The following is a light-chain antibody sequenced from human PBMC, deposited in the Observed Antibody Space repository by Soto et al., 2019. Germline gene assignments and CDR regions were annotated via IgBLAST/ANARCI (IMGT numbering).Light chain of an antibody. J-gene: IGLJ1*01. CDR1: SSDVGGYNY. CDR2: EVS. CDR3: SSYAGSNNFV. Sequence: QSVLTQPPSASGSPGQSVTISCTGTSSDVGGYNYVSWYQQHPGKDHKLMIYEVSKRPSGVPDRFSGSKTGNTAFLTVSGLQAEDEADYYCSSYAGSNNFVFGTGTKVTVL. V-gene: IGLV2-8*01.